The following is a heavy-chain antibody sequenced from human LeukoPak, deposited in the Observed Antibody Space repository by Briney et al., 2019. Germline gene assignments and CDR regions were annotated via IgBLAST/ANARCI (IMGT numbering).Heavy chain of an antibody. CDR3: TTDPVTMIVVAVRADAFDI. Sequence: GGSLRLSCAASGFTFSNAWMSWVRQAPGKGLEWVGRIKSKTDGGTTDYAAPVKGRFTISRDDSKNTLYLQMNSLKTEDTAMYYCTTDPVTMIVVAVRADAFDIWGQGTMVTVSS. CDR2: IKSKTDGGTT. V-gene: IGHV3-15*01. CDR1: GFTFSNAW. J-gene: IGHJ3*02. D-gene: IGHD3-22*01.